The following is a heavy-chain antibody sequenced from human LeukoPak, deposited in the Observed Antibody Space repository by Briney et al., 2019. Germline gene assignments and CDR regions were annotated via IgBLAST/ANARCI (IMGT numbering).Heavy chain of an antibody. CDR2: IRYDGSNK. V-gene: IGHV3-30*02. CDR3: AKDSSYYYYMDV. J-gene: IGHJ6*03. CDR1: GFTFSSYA. Sequence: GGSLGLSCAASGFTFSSYAMHWVRQAPGKGLEWVAFIRYDGSNKYYADSVKGRFTISRDNSKNTLYLQMNSLRAEDTAVYYCAKDSSYYYYMDVWGKGTTVTISS.